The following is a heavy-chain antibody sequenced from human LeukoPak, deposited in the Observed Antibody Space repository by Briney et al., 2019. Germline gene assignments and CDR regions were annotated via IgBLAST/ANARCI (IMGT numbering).Heavy chain of an antibody. CDR3: ARHPYYVFWSGYPYFDY. V-gene: IGHV1-18*01. D-gene: IGHD3-3*01. J-gene: IGHJ4*02. CDR1: GYTFTSYG. Sequence: ASVKVSCKASGYTFTSYGISWVRQAPGQGLEWMGWISAYNGNTNYAQKLQGRVTMTTDTSTSTAYMELRSLRSDDTAVYYCARHPYYVFWSGYPYFDYWGQGTLVTVSS. CDR2: ISAYNGNT.